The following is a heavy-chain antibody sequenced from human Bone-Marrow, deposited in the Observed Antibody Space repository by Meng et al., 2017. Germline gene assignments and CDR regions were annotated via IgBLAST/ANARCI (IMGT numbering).Heavy chain of an antibody. J-gene: IGHJ1*01. CDR2: INHSGST. V-gene: IGHV4-34*01. CDR1: GGSISSYY. CDR3: ARGRDGYALGAYFQH. Sequence: QVQLQESGRGLVKPSETLSLTCTVSGGSISSYYWSWIRQPPGKGLEWIGEINHSGSTNYNPSLKSRVTISVDTSKNQFSLKLSSVTAADTAVYYCARGRDGYALGAYFQHWGQGTLVTRLL. D-gene: IGHD5-24*01.